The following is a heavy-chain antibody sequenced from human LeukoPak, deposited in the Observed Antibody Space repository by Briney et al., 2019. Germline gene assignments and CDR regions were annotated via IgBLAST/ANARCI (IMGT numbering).Heavy chain of an antibody. V-gene: IGHV4-59*01. CDR2: IYYSGST. Sequence: PSETLSLTCTVSDGSISSYYWSWIRQPPGKGLEWIGYIYYSGSTNYNRSLKSRVTKTVDTSKNQFSLTLSSVTAADTAVYYCARGMVRGVYYYMDVWGKGTTVTVSS. CDR3: ARGMVRGVYYYMDV. D-gene: IGHD3-10*01. CDR1: DGSISSYY. J-gene: IGHJ6*03.